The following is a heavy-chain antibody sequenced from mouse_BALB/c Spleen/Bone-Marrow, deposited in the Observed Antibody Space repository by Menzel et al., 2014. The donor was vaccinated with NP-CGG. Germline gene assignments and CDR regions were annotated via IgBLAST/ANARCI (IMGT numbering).Heavy chain of an antibody. V-gene: IGHV14-3*02. CDR1: GFNIKDTY. D-gene: IGHD1-1*01. CDR2: IDPANGNT. Sequence: VQLQQPGAELVKPGASVKLSCTASGFNIKDTYMHWVKQRPEQGLEWIGRIDPANGNTKYDPKFQGKAIITADTSSNTAYLQLSSLTSEDTAVYYCASYYYGSYGFAYWGQGTLVTVSA. CDR3: ASYYYGSYGFAY. J-gene: IGHJ3*01.